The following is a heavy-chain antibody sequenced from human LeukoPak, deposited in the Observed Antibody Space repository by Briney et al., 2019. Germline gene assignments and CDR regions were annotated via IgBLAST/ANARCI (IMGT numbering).Heavy chain of an antibody. V-gene: IGHV3-7*01. Sequence: GGSLRLSCAASGFTFSSLWMTWVRQAPGKGLEWVANINQDGSEKYYVDSVKGRFTISRDSAKNSVYLQMNSLRVEDTAVYYCARDGGVSGYDLLDYWGQGILVTVSS. D-gene: IGHD5-12*01. CDR1: GFTFSSLW. CDR2: INQDGSEK. CDR3: ARDGGVSGYDLLDY. J-gene: IGHJ4*02.